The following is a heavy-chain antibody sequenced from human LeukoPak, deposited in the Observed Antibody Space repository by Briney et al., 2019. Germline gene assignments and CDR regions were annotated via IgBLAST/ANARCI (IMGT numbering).Heavy chain of an antibody. CDR3: ARDPAPGYDIPESQYYYYYGMDV. D-gene: IGHD3-9*01. Sequence: SVKVSCKASGGTFSSYAISWVRQAPGQGLEWMGGIIPIFGTPNYAQKFQGRVTITADESTSTAYMELSSLRSEDTAVYYCARDPAPGYDIPESQYYYYYGMDVWGQGTTVTVSS. V-gene: IGHV1-69*13. J-gene: IGHJ6*02. CDR1: GGTFSSYA. CDR2: IIPIFGTP.